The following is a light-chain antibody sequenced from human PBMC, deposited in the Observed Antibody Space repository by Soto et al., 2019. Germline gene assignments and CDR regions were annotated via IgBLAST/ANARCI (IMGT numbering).Light chain of an antibody. J-gene: IGKJ4*01. CDR1: QNVISH. CDR3: QQYNIWPPLT. Sequence: EIVMTLSPATLSVSPGERATLSCRASQNVISHLAWYQQKPGQAPRLLIYGASTRATGIPARFSGSGSGTEFTLTISSLQSEDFAVYYCQQYNIWPPLTFGGGTKVEIK. CDR2: GAS. V-gene: IGKV3-15*01.